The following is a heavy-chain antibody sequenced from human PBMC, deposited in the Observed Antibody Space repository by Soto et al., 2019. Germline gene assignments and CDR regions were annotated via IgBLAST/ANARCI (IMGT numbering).Heavy chain of an antibody. CDR2: ISYDGSIK. J-gene: IGHJ5*02. CDR1: RFMFSSYV. D-gene: IGHD4-17*01. V-gene: IGHV3-30*18. CDR3: AKAYMTTSYWFDP. Sequence: PGGSLRLSCAGSRFMFSSYVMHWVCQAPGKGLEWVAVISYDGSIKYYADSVKGRFTISRDNSKNTLYLQMNSLRPEDTAVYYCAKAYMTTSYWFDPWGQGTLVTVSS.